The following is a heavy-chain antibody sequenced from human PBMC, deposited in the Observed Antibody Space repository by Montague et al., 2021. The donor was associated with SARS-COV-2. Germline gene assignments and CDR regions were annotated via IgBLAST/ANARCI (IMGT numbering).Heavy chain of an antibody. D-gene: IGHD3-22*01. CDR2: IYYSGST. CDR1: GGSISSSTYY. CDR3: ARRPYYYDSSGQFDP. J-gene: IGHJ5*02. Sequence: SETLSLTCTVSGGSISSSTYYWGWIRQPPGKGLEWIASIYYSGSTYFNPSLKSRVAISIDTSKNQFSLKLSSVTDADTAVYYCARRPYYYDSSGQFDPWGQGVLVTVSS. V-gene: IGHV4-39*07.